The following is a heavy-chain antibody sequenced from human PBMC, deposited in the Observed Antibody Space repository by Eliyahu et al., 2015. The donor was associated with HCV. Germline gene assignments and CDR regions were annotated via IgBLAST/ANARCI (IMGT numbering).Heavy chain of an antibody. D-gene: IGHD3-22*01. CDR2: IYYSGST. CDR1: GGSISSXSYY. V-gene: IGHV4-39*01. Sequence: QLQLQESGPGLVKPSETLSLTCTVSGGSISSXSYYWGWIRQPPGKGLGWIGSIYYSGSTYYNPSLKSRVTISVDTSKNQFSLKLSSVTAADTAVYYCARQGYYYDSSDLGWFDPWGQGTLVTVSS. J-gene: IGHJ5*02. CDR3: ARQGYYYDSSDLGWFDP.